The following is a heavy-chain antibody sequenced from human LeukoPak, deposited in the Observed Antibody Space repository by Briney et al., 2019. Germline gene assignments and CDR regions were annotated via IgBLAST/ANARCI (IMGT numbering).Heavy chain of an antibody. J-gene: IGHJ6*02. D-gene: IGHD2-2*01. CDR1: GGSFSGYY. CDR3: AGGHCSSTSCPLGLDV. CDR2: INHSGST. V-gene: IGHV4-34*01. Sequence: SETLSLTCAVYGGSFSGYYWSWIRQPPGKGLEWIGEINHSGSTNYNPSLKSRVIISVDTSKNQFSVKLSSVTAADTAVYYCAGGHCSSTSCPLGLDVWGQGTPVTVSS.